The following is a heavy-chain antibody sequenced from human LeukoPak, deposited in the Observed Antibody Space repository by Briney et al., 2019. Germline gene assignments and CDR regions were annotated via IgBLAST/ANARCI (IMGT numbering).Heavy chain of an antibody. D-gene: IGHD4/OR15-4a*01. V-gene: IGHV3-48*04. CDR2: ISAISSSST. Sequence: GGSLRLSCAASGFTFSSYSMDWVRQAPGKGLEWVSYISAISSSSTYYADSVKGRFTISRDNAKNSLYLQMNSLRAEDTAVYYCARPAYPNYYYYYYMDVWGKGTTVTISS. CDR3: ARPAYPNYYYYYYMDV. CDR1: GFTFSSYS. J-gene: IGHJ6*03.